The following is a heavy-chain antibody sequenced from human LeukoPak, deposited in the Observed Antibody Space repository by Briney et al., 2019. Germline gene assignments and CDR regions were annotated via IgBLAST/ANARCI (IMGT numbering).Heavy chain of an antibody. V-gene: IGHV3-7*01. J-gene: IGHJ5*02. Sequence: GGSLRLSCAASGFTFSSYWMTWVRQAPGKGLEWVANIKLDVSETYYVDSVRGRFTISRDNTKNSLYLQMDSLRAEDTAVYYCTTVLSIAAAGSWGQGTLVTVSS. CDR1: GFTFSSYW. CDR3: TTVLSIAAAGS. CDR2: IKLDVSET. D-gene: IGHD6-13*01.